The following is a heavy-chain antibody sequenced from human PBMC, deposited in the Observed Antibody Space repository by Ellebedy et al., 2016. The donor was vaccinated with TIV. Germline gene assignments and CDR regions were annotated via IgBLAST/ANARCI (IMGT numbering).Heavy chain of an antibody. Sequence: GGSLRLSCAASGFTFSSYWMHWVRQAPGKGLVWVSRINRDGSSTSYADSVKGRFTISRDNAKNTLYLQMNSLRAEDTAVYYCARVDMRYDILTGYYNGDAFDIWGQGTMVTVSS. J-gene: IGHJ3*02. D-gene: IGHD3-9*01. CDR1: GFTFSSYW. CDR2: INRDGSST. CDR3: ARVDMRYDILTGYYNGDAFDI. V-gene: IGHV3-74*01.